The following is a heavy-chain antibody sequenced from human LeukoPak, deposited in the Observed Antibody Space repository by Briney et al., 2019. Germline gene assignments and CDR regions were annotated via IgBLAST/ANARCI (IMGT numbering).Heavy chain of an antibody. D-gene: IGHD6-19*01. CDR1: VYTFTDYY. J-gene: IGHJ4*02. Sequence: SVNVSCKASVYTFTDYYMHWVRQAPGQGLAWMGWINPNSCGTNYAQKFQGRVTMTRDTSISTAYMELSRLRSDDTAVYYCARTTTVSSGRDYGGQGPLVTVSS. CDR3: ARTTTVSSGRDY. CDR2: INPNSCGT. V-gene: IGHV1-2*02.